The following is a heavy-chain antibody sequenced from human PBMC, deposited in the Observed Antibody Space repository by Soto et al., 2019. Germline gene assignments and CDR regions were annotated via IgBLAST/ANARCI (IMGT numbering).Heavy chain of an antibody. CDR2: ISWDGGST. J-gene: IGHJ6*02. Sequence: GGSLRLSCAASGFTFYDYTIHWFRQAAGTGLEWVSLISWDGGSTYYADSVKGRFTISRDNSKNSLYLQMNSLRTEDTALYYCAKESAVAGIRYYYYGMDVWGQGTTVTVSS. CDR3: AKESAVAGIRYYYYGMDV. V-gene: IGHV3-43*01. CDR1: GFTFYDYT. D-gene: IGHD6-19*01.